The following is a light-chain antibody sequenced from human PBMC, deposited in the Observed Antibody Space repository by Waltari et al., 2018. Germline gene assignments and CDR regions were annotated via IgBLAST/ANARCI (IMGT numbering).Light chain of an antibody. Sequence: QLVLTQSPSASASLGASVKLTRTLSSGPSSNVIAWLHQQPEKGPRYLMKVNSDGSHSKGDEIPDRFSGSSSGAERYLTISSLQSEDEADYYCQTGGHGTWVFGGGTKLTVL. CDR1: SGPSSNV. CDR2: VNSDGSH. V-gene: IGLV4-69*01. CDR3: QTGGHGTWV. J-gene: IGLJ3*02.